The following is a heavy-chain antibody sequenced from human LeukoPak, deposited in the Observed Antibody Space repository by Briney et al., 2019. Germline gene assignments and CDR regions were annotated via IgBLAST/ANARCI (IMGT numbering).Heavy chain of an antibody. CDR2: IIPIFGTA. Sequence: SVKVSCKASGGTFSSYAISWVRQAPGQGLEWMGGIIPIFGTANYAQKFQGRVTITADESTSTAYMELSSLRSEDTAVYYCARMPLTATDINWFDPWGQGTLVTVSS. CDR3: ARMPLTATDINWFDP. CDR1: GGTFSSYA. D-gene: IGHD2-21*02. V-gene: IGHV1-69*13. J-gene: IGHJ5*02.